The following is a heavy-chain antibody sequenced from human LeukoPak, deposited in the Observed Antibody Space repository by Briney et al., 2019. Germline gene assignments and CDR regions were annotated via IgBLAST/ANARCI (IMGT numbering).Heavy chain of an antibody. CDR3: ARDVVVPAGYYYGMDV. CDR2: IYTSGST. V-gene: IGHV4-4*07. J-gene: IGHJ6*02. Sequence: SETLSLTCTVSGGSISSYYWSWIRQPAGKGLEWIGRIYTSGSTNYNPSLKSRVTMSVDTSKNQFSLKLSSVTAADTAVYYCARDVVVPAGYYYGMDVWGQGTTVTVSS. D-gene: IGHD2-2*01. CDR1: GGSISSYY.